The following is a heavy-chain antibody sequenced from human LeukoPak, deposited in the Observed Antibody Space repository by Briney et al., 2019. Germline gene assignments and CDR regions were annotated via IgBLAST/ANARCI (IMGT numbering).Heavy chain of an antibody. CDR3: ARDVYYYDSSGFYYRGTDAFDI. J-gene: IGHJ3*02. CDR1: GGTLRSYA. D-gene: IGHD3-22*01. V-gene: IGHV1-69*01. CDR2: ITPIFGTA. Sequence: GASVKDSCKASGGTLRSYAISWVRQAPGQGLEWMGAITPIFGTANYAQKFQGRVTIIADESTSTAYMELSSLRSEDTAVYYCARDVYYYDSSGFYYRGTDAFDIWGQGTMVTVSS.